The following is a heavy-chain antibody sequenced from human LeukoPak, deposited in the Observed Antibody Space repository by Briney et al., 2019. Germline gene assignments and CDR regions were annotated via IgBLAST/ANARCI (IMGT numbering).Heavy chain of an antibody. CDR1: GFTFSSYE. Sequence: LSGGSLRLSCAASGFTFSSYEMNWVRQAPGKGLEWVSYISSSGSTIYYADSVKGRFTISRDNAKNSLYLQMNSLRAEDTAVYDCARFRVYCSGGSCYQYYFDYWGQGTLVTVSS. J-gene: IGHJ4*02. CDR2: ISSSGSTI. D-gene: IGHD2-15*01. CDR3: ARFRVYCSGGSCYQYYFDY. V-gene: IGHV3-48*03.